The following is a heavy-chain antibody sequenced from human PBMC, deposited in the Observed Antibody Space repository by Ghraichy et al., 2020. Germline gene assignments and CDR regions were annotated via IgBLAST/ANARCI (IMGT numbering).Heavy chain of an antibody. D-gene: IGHD6-19*01. J-gene: IGHJ6*02. CDR1: GYTFTGYY. Sequence: ASVKVSCKASGYTFTGYYMHWVRQAPAQGLEWMGWINPNSGGTNYAQKFQGRVTMTRDTSISTAYMELSRLRSDDTAVYYCAREGIAVAKGRRSGGMDVWGQGTTVTVSS. CDR3: AREGIAVAKGRRSGGMDV. CDR2: INPNSGGT. V-gene: IGHV1-2*02.